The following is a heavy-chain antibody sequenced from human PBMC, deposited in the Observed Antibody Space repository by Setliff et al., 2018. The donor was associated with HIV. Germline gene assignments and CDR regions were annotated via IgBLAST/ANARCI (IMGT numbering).Heavy chain of an antibody. Sequence: LSLTCTVSGGALNDYSWSWIRQSPGKRLEWIGYIRYTDSTDYNPSLESRVTMSVDTSKKQISLKLTSVTAADSAVYYCVRGGLTGIDLWGQGRLVTVSS. J-gene: IGHJ5*02. CDR3: VRGGLTGIDL. V-gene: IGHV4-59*01. CDR1: GGALNDYS. D-gene: IGHD3-9*01. CDR2: IRYTDST.